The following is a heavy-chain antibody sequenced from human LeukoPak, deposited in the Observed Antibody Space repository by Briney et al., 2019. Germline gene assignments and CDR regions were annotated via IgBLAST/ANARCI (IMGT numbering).Heavy chain of an antibody. D-gene: IGHD2-15*01. J-gene: IGHJ4*02. V-gene: IGHV3-7*01. CDR3: ARGGRISKYYFDY. Sequence: GGSLRLPCAASGFTFSSYWMSWVRQAPGKGLEWVANIKQDGSEKYYVDSVKGRFTISRDNAKNSLYLQMNSLRAEDTAVYYCARGGRISKYYFDYWGQGTLVTVSS. CDR1: GFTFSSYW. CDR2: IKQDGSEK.